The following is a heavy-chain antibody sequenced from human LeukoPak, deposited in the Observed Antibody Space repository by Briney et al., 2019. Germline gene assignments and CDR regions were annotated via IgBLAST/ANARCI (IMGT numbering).Heavy chain of an antibody. J-gene: IGHJ4*02. CDR3: ARDPTSGNVNVRAYFDH. Sequence: ASVKVSCKASGYSFTNYGFSWLRQAPGQGLEWMGWISTYNGNTYYRQELRGRISLITDTSTGTAYTELRSLGSDDTAVYYCARDPTSGNVNVRAYFDHWGQGTLVTVSS. CDR2: ISTYNGNT. CDR1: GYSFTNYG. V-gene: IGHV1-18*01.